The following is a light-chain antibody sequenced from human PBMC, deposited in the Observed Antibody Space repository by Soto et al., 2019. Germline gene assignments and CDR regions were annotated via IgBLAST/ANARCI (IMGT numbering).Light chain of an antibody. CDR1: QSVSSY. Sequence: EMGLTEAPATLSLSPGERATLSCRASQSVSSYLAWYQQKPGQAPRLLIYDASNRATGIPARFSGSGSGTDFTLPISSLEPEHFAVYSCQHHIHWPLTIPGGTKVDIK. CDR2: DAS. CDR3: QHHIHWPLT. V-gene: IGKV3-11*01. J-gene: IGKJ4*01.